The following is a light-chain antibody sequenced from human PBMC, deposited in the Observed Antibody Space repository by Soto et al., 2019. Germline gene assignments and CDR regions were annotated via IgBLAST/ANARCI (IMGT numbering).Light chain of an antibody. J-gene: IGLJ2*01. V-gene: IGLV2-14*01. CDR3: GSHGNDGV. Sequence: QSALTQPASVSGSPGQSITISCTGTSSDIGAYNYVSWYQQRPGKAPKIMIYEVSKRASGISNRFSGSKSGNTASLTISGLQPEDEADYYCGSHGNDGVFGGGTKLTVL. CDR2: EVS. CDR1: SSDIGAYNY.